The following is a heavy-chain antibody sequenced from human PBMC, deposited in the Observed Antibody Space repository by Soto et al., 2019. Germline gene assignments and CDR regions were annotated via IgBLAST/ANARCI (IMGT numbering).Heavy chain of an antibody. CDR1: GFTFSSYD. CDR3: ARAIGPTLFDY. D-gene: IGHD3-22*01. V-gene: IGHV3-13*04. Sequence: GSLGLSCSASGFTFSSYDMHWVRQGPGKGLEWVSAIGTAGDTNYAGSVKGRFTISRENAKNSLYLQMNSLRAGDTAIYFCARAIGPTLFDYWGQGTLVTVSS. CDR2: IGTAGDT. J-gene: IGHJ4*02.